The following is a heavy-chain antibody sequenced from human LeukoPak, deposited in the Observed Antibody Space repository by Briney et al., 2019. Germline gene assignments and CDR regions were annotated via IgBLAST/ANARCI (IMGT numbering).Heavy chain of an antibody. CDR3: ARLNEVTKYWYFDL. V-gene: IGHV3-66*04. CDR2: IYSGGST. Sequence: GGSLRLSCAASEFSVGSNYMTWVRQAPGKGLEWVSLIYSGGSTYYADSVKGRFTISRDNSKNTLYLQMNSLRAEDTAVYYCARLNEVTKYWYFDLWGRGTLVTVSS. J-gene: IGHJ2*01. D-gene: IGHD4-17*01. CDR1: EFSVGSNY.